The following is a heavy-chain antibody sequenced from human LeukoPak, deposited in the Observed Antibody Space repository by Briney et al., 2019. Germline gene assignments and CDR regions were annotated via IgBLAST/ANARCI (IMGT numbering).Heavy chain of an antibody. CDR3: ANGRGYHYYYDY. J-gene: IGHJ4*02. D-gene: IGHD3-22*01. V-gene: IGHV3-23*01. CDR1: GFTFSSYA. Sequence: GSLRLSCAASGFTFSSYAMSWVRQAPGKGLEWVSAISGSGGTTYYSDSVKGRFTISRDNSKNTLYLQMNSLRAEDTAVYYCANGRGYHYYYDYWGQGTLVTVSS. CDR2: ISGSGGTT.